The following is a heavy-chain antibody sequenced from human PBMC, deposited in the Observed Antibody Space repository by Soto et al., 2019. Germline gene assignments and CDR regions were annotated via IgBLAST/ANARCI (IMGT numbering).Heavy chain of an antibody. Sequence: GGSLRLSCAASGFTFSTFAMGWVRQAPGKGLEWVSGISGSGGSTYYAVSVKGRFTISRDNPKNTLYLQMNSLRAEDTAVYYCAKDRCSTSSCYSFHYWGQGALVTVSS. CDR3: AKDRCSTSSCYSFHY. CDR2: ISGSGGST. CDR1: GFTFSTFA. V-gene: IGHV3-23*01. J-gene: IGHJ4*02. D-gene: IGHD2-2*01.